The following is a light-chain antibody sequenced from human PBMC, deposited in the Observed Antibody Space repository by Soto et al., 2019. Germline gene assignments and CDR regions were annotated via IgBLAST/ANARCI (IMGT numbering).Light chain of an antibody. Sequence: DIQMTQSPSSRSASVGDRRTITCRASREITTYLKWFQQKPGKAPELLMYAASNLQSAVPSRFSASGYGTDFTLTISSLQPEDFATYHFKQTCGXPLTCGGGTKV. J-gene: IGKJ4*01. V-gene: IGKV1-39*01. CDR1: REITTY. CDR3: KQTCGXPLT. CDR2: AAS.